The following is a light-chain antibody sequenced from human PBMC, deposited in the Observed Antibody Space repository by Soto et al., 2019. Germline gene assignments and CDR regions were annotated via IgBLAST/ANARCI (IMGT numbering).Light chain of an antibody. V-gene: IGLV2-14*01. Sequence: QSALTQPASVSGSPGQSIALSCTWTTSEVAGYNYVSWYHQHPGQAPQLMVYGISNRPSGVSNRFSGSKSGNTASLTISGLQAEDEADYYCSSYTSSGTCVFGAGTKLTVL. CDR3: SSYTSSGTCV. CDR2: GIS. CDR1: TSEVAGYNY. J-gene: IGLJ1*01.